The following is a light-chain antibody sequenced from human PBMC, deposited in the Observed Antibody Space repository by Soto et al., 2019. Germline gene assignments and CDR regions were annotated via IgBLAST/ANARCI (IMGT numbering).Light chain of an antibody. Sequence: IQITQSPSSLFASVGDRATITSQATQDINIYLNWYQQKPGKAPNLLIYDASNLEIGVPSRFSGSGSGTHFTFTISSLQTEDIGTYYCQQYDILPITFGRGTRLEIK. CDR2: DAS. V-gene: IGKV1-33*01. J-gene: IGKJ5*01. CDR3: QQYDILPIT. CDR1: QDINIY.